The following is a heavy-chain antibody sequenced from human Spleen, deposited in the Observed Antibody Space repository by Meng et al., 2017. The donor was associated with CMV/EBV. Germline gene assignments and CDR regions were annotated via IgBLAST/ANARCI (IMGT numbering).Heavy chain of an antibody. Sequence: GESLKISCAASGFTFSSYSMNWVRQAPGKGLEWVSSISSSSSYIYYADSVKGRFTISRDNAKNSLYLQMNSLRAEDTAVYYCARDKGVGGVLGYCSSTSCPKYGMDVWGQGTTVTVSS. CDR2: ISSSSSYI. D-gene: IGHD2-2*01. CDR3: ARDKGVGGVLGYCSSTSCPKYGMDV. V-gene: IGHV3-21*01. CDR1: GFTFSSYS. J-gene: IGHJ6*02.